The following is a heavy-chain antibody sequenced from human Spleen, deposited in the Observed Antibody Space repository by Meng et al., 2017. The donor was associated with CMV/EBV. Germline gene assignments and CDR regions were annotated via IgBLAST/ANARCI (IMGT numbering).Heavy chain of an antibody. Sequence: GESLKISCKDSGYYFSNYWIGWVRQKPGKGLEWMGIIYPSDSDTRYSPSFQGQVTISADKSINTAYLQWSSLRASDTAMYYCAKIYYYGSSSEEGGVFDVWGQGTMVTVSS. CDR1: GYYFSNYW. V-gene: IGHV5-51*01. CDR2: IYPSDSDT. D-gene: IGHD3-22*01. J-gene: IGHJ3*01. CDR3: AKIYYYGSSSEEGGVFDV.